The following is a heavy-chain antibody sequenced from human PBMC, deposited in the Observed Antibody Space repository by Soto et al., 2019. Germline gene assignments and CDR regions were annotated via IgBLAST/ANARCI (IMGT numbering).Heavy chain of an antibody. D-gene: IGHD5-12*01. CDR1: GGSISSYY. CDR2: IYYSGST. Sequence: SETLSLTCTVSGGSISSYYWSWIRQPPGKGLEWIGYIYYSGSTNYNPSLKSRVTISVDTSKNQFSLKLSSVTAADTAVYYCARVRRGQGWFDPWGQGTLVTVS. J-gene: IGHJ5*02. V-gene: IGHV4-59*08. CDR3: ARVRRGQGWFDP.